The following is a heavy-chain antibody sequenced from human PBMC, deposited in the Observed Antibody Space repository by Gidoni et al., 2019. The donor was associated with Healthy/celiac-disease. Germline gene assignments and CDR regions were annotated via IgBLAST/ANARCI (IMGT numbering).Heavy chain of an antibody. Sequence: QPPGKALEWLALIDWDDDKYYSTSLKTRLTISKDTSKNQVVLTMTNMDPVDTATYYCARSPWGDSTLGWFDPWGQGTLVTVSS. CDR2: IDWDDDK. V-gene: IGHV2-70*01. J-gene: IGHJ5*02. CDR3: ARSPWGDSTLGWFDP. D-gene: IGHD2-21*02.